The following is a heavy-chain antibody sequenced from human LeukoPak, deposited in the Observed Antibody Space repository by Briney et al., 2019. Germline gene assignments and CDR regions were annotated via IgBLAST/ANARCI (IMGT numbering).Heavy chain of an antibody. CDR1: GGSISSYY. D-gene: IGHD3-3*01. CDR2: IYYSGST. CDR3: AGAGSGYYYYYYGMDV. J-gene: IGHJ6*02. V-gene: IGHV4-59*01. Sequence: SETLSLTCTVSGGSISSYYWSWIRQPPGKGLEWIGYIYYSGSTNYNPSLKSRVTISVDTSKNQFSLKLSSVTAADTAVYYCAGAGSGYYYYYYGMDVWGQGTTVTVFS.